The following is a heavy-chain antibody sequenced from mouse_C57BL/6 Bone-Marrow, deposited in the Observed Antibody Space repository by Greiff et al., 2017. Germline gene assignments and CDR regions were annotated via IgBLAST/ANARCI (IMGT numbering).Heavy chain of an antibody. V-gene: IGHV5-4*01. CDR1: GFTFSSYA. Sequence: EVKLVESGGGLVKPGGSLKLSCAASGFTFSSYAMSWVRQTPEKRLEWVATISDGGSYTYYPDNVKGRFTISRDNAKNNLYLQMSHLKSEDTAMYYCARDEMVTTDWYFDVWGTGTTVTVSS. CDR3: ARDEMVTTDWYFDV. D-gene: IGHD2-2*01. J-gene: IGHJ1*03. CDR2: ISDGGSYT.